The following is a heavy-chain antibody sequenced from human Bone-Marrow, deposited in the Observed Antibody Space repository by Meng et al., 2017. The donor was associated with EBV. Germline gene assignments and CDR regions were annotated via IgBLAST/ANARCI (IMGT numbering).Heavy chain of an antibody. Sequence: EVQLGESGGGLVQPGGSLRLSGAASGFTLSNYWMHWVRQVPGKGLVWVSRINVDGSDTIYADSVKGRFTISRDNGKNTLYLQMNSLRADDTAVYYCSRSNWYPDYWGQGTLVTVSS. V-gene: IGHV3-74*01. CDR2: INVDGSDT. D-gene: IGHD6-13*01. CDR3: SRSNWYPDY. J-gene: IGHJ4*02. CDR1: GFTLSNYW.